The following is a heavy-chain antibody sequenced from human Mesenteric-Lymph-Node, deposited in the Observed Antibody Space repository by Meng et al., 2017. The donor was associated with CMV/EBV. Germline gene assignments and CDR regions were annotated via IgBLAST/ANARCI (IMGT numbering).Heavy chain of an antibody. CDR1: GGSFSGYY. Sequence: SETLSLTCAVYGGSFSGYYWSWIRQPPGKGLEWIGEINHGGSTNYNPSLKSRVTISVDTSKNQFSLKLSSVTAADTAVYYCARARGYYDFWSGYQTDYYYYYGMDVWGQGTTVTVSS. V-gene: IGHV4-34*01. J-gene: IGHJ6*02. D-gene: IGHD3-3*01. CDR3: ARARGYYDFWSGYQTDYYYYYGMDV. CDR2: INHGGST.